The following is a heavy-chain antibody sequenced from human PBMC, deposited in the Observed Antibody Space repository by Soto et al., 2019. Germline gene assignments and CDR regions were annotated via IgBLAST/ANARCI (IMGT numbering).Heavy chain of an antibody. CDR2: INHSGST. J-gene: IGHJ6*02. CDR3: AREGGFGGIFPLDYYYYGMDV. Sequence: SETLSLTCAVYGGSFSGYYWSWIRQPPGKGLEWIGEINHSGSTNYNPSLKSRVTISVDTSTSQFSLKLSSVTAADTAVYYCAREGGFGGIFPLDYYYYGMDVWGQGTTVTVSS. D-gene: IGHD3-10*01. V-gene: IGHV4-34*01. CDR1: GGSFSGYY.